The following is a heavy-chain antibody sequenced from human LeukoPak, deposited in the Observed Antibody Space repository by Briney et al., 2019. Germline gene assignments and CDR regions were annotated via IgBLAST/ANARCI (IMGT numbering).Heavy chain of an antibody. J-gene: IGHJ5*02. V-gene: IGHV4-4*07. CDR3: ARELLIAASCFDP. D-gene: IGHD6-13*01. Sequence: KASETLSLTCTVSGGSISSYYWSWIRQPAGKGLVWIGRIYTSGSTNYNPSLTSRVTMSVDTSKNQFSLKLSSVTAADTAVYYCARELLIAASCFDPWGQGTLVAVSS. CDR1: GGSISSYY. CDR2: IYTSGST.